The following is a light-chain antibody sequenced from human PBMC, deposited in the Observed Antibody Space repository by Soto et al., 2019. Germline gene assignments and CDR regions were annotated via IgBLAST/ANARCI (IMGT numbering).Light chain of an antibody. V-gene: IGLV2-14*01. CDR2: EVT. Sequence: QAVLTQPASVSGSPGQSIAISGTGTSSDVGGYDYVSWYQQQPDKAPKLMIYEVTKRPSGASNRFSGSKSGNTASLTISGLQAEDEADYYCSSHTRGSTRVFGTGTKVTVL. J-gene: IGLJ1*01. CDR3: SSHTRGSTRV. CDR1: SSDVGGYDY.